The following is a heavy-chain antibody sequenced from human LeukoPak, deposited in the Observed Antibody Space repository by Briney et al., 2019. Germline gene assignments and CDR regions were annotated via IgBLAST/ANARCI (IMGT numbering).Heavy chain of an antibody. CDR3: ARDGTSTDDY. D-gene: IGHD2-2*01. V-gene: IGHV1-18*04. CDR2: ISGNNDNP. Sequence: GASVKVSCKASGYMFTGYYIHWVRRAPGQGLEWMGWISGNNDNPNYGQKFQGRFTVTTDSSTSTAYMELRNLRFDDTAVYYCARDGTSTDDYWGQGTLVTVSS. J-gene: IGHJ4*02. CDR1: GYMFTGYY.